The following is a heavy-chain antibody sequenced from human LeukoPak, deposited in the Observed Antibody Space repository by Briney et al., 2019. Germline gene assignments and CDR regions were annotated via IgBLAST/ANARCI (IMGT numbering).Heavy chain of an antibody. CDR1: GGSISNYY. J-gene: IGHJ4*02. CDR2: IYSSGST. CDR3: ARDRGAGDYSTFFDY. V-gene: IGHV4-4*07. D-gene: IGHD4-11*01. Sequence: SETLSLTCIVSGGSISNYYWSWSRQPAGKGLEWIGRIYSSGSTNYNPSLKSRLTMSVDTSKNQFSLRLSSVTAADTAVYYCARDRGAGDYSTFFDYWGQGTLVTVSS.